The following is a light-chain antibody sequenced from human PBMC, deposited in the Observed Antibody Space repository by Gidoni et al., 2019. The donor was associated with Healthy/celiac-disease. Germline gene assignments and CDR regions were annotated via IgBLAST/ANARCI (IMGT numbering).Light chain of an antibody. Sequence: AIQLTESPSSLSASEGDRVTITCRASQGISSALAWYQQKPGKAPKLLIYDASSLESGVPSRFSGSGSGTDFTLTISSLQPEDFATYYCQQFNSYPLTFXGXTKVEIK. V-gene: IGKV1-13*02. CDR3: QQFNSYPLT. J-gene: IGKJ4*01. CDR1: QGISSA. CDR2: DAS.